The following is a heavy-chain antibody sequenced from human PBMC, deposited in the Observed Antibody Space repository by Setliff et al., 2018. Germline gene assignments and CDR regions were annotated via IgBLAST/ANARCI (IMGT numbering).Heavy chain of an antibody. Sequence: SETLSLTCAVYGGSFSGYYWSWIRQPPGKGLEWIGEINHSGSTNYNPSLRSRVTISLGTSKNQFSLQLSSVTAADTAVYYCARATAPIVVKDAFDIWGQGTMVTVSS. CDR1: GGSFSGYY. CDR2: INHSGST. V-gene: IGHV4-34*01. D-gene: IGHD3-22*01. CDR3: ARATAPIVVKDAFDI. J-gene: IGHJ3*02.